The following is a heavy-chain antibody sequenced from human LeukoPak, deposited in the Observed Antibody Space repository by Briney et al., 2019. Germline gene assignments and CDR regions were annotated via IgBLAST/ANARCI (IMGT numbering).Heavy chain of an antibody. CDR2: ISYDGSNK. J-gene: IGHJ4*02. CDR1: GFTFSSYG. V-gene: IGHV3-30*03. Sequence: GGSLRLSCAASGFTFSSYGMHWVRQAPGKGLEWVAVISYDGSNKCYADSVKGRFTISRDNSKNTLYLQMNSLRAEDTAVYYCALRHGDYWGQGTLVTVSS. CDR3: ALRHGDY.